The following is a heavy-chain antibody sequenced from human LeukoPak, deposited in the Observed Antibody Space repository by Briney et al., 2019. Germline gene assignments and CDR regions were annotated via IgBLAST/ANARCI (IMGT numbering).Heavy chain of an antibody. V-gene: IGHV3-48*03. CDR1: GFTFSSYE. CDR3: ARISYGVSFDY. CDR2: ISSSGNAI. D-gene: IGHD5-18*01. Sequence: GGSLRLSCAASGFTFSSYEMNWVRQAPGQGLEWVSYISSSGNAIYYADSVKGRFTISRDNAKNPLYLQMNSLRAEDTAVYYCARISYGVSFDYWGQGTLVTVSS. J-gene: IGHJ4*02.